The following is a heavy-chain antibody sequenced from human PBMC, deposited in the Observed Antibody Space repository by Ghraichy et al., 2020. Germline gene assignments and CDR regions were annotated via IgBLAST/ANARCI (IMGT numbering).Heavy chain of an antibody. J-gene: IGHJ6*02. V-gene: IGHV3-48*02. CDR1: GFSFSSYS. Sequence: GALRLSCVGSGFSFSSYSMNWVRQSPGKGLEWVSYITSSSRSIFYADSVKGRFTISRDNAQNSLSLQMNSLRDEDTAVYYCARGSTVVRFFYYDGMDVWGQGTTVTVSS. CDR3: ARGSTVVRFFYYDGMDV. D-gene: IGHD4-23*01. CDR2: ITSSSRSI.